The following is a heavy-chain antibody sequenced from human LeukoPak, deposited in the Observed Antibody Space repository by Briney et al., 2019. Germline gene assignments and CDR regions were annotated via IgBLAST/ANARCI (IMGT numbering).Heavy chain of an antibody. J-gene: IGHJ4*02. Sequence: ASVKVSCKASGYTFTSYGISWVRQAPGQGLEWMGWINPNSGGTNYAQKFQGRVTMTRDTSISTAYMELSRLRSDDTAVYYCARDPRSITGISFDYWGQGTLVTVSS. CDR3: ARDPRSITGISFDY. D-gene: IGHD1-20*01. CDR1: GYTFTSYG. V-gene: IGHV1-2*02. CDR2: INPNSGGT.